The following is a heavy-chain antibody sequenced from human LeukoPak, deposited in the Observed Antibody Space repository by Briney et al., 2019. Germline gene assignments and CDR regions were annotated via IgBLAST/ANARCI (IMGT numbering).Heavy chain of an antibody. CDR1: GFTFDDYA. CDR3: ARGPAAGYDY. D-gene: IGHD6-25*01. CDR2: ISWNSGSI. V-gene: IGHV3-9*01. Sequence: PGGSLRLSCAASGFTFDDYAMHWVRQAPGKGLEWVSGISWNSGSIGYADSVKGRFTISRDNAKNSLYLQMNSLRAEDTAVYYCARGPAAGYDYWGQGTLVTVSS. J-gene: IGHJ4*02.